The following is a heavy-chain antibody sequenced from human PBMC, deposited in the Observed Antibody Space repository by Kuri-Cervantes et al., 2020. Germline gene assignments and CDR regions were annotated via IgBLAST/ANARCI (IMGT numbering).Heavy chain of an antibody. CDR3: ARDHPRGLVVTPTGYYGMDV. J-gene: IGHJ6*02. D-gene: IGHD2-21*02. Sequence: SVKVSCKASGYTLTSYGISWVRQAPGQGLEWMGGIIPIFGTANYAQKFQGRVTITADKSTSTAYMELSSLRSEDTAVYYCARDHPRGLVVTPTGYYGMDVWGQGTTVTVSS. CDR2: IIPIFGTA. CDR1: GYTLTSYG. V-gene: IGHV1-69*06.